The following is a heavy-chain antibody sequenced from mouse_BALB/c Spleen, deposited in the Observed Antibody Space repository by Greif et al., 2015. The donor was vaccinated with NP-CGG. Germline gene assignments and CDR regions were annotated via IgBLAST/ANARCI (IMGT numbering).Heavy chain of an antibody. CDR3: AGNYENAMDY. Sequence: VQRVESGPGLVAPSQSLSITCTVSGFSLTSYGVHWVRQPPGKGLEWLGVIWXGGGTNYNSALMSRLSISKDNSKSQVFLKMNSLQTDDTAMYYCAGNYENAMDYWGQGTSVTVSS. CDR1: GFSLTSYG. CDR2: IWXGGGT. V-gene: IGHV2-9*02. J-gene: IGHJ4*01. D-gene: IGHD2-1*01.